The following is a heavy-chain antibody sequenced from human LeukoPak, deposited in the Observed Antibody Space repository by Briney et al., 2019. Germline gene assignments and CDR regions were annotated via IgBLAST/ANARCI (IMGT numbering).Heavy chain of an antibody. CDR3: ATDNRVYGSGSYAFDI. CDR2: ITTSSSHI. D-gene: IGHD3-10*01. V-gene: IGHV3-21*01. J-gene: IGHJ3*02. Sequence: GGSLRLSCAASGFMFNNYNMNWVRQAPGKGLEWVSSITTSSSHIYYADSVQGRFTISRDNARNSLYLQMNSLRAEDTAVYYCATDNRVYGSGSYAFDIWGQGTMVTVSS. CDR1: GFMFNNYN.